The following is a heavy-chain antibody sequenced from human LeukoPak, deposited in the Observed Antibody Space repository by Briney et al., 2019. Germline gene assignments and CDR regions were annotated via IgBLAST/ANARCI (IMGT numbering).Heavy chain of an antibody. V-gene: IGHV4-4*07. CDR3: ARGKGYCSGGSCRYYFDY. Sequence: SETLSLTCTVSGGSISSYYWSWIRQPAGKGLEWIGRIYTSGSTNYNPSLKSRVTMSVDTSKNQFSLKLSSVTAADTAVYYCARGKGYCSGGSCRYYFDYWGQGTLVTVSS. CDR1: GGSISSYY. CDR2: IYTSGST. J-gene: IGHJ4*02. D-gene: IGHD2-15*01.